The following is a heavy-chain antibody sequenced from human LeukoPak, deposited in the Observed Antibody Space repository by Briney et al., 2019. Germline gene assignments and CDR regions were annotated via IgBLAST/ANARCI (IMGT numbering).Heavy chain of an antibody. CDR3: VKDAGTA. CDR2: IKKDGSEK. Sequence: GGSLRLSCAASGFTFSNNWMSWVRQAPGKGLECVANIKKDGSEKYYINSVKGRFTISRDNAKNSLYLQMNSLRAEDTALYYCVKDAGTAWGQGTLVTVSS. J-gene: IGHJ5*02. D-gene: IGHD2-8*02. V-gene: IGHV3-7*01. CDR1: GFTFSNNW.